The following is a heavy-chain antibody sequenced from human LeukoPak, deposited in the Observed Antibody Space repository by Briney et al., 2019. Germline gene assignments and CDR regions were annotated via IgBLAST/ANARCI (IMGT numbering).Heavy chain of an antibody. CDR1: GYSISSGYY. J-gene: IGHJ5*02. D-gene: IGHD2-21*02. CDR2: TYHSGST. Sequence: SETLSLTCTVSGYSISSGYYWGWIRQPPGKGLEWIGSTYHSGSTYYNPSLKSRVTISVDTSKNQFSLKLSSVTAADTAVYYCARSRAYCGGDCYSILPIGFDPWGQGTLVTVSS. V-gene: IGHV4-38-2*02. CDR3: ARSRAYCGGDCYSILPIGFDP.